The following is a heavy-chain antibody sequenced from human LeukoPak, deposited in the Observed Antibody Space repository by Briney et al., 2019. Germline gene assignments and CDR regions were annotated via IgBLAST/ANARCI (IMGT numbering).Heavy chain of an antibody. D-gene: IGHD3-16*01. CDR1: GGSISSYY. J-gene: IGHJ5*02. V-gene: IGHV4-59*12. CDR3: SRGGGRMRIYGKKWFDP. Sequence: SETLSLTCTVSGGSISSYYWSWIRQPPGKGLEWIGYIYYSGSTNYNPSLKSRVTISVDTSKNQFSLKLSSVTAADTAVYYCSRGGGRMRIYGKKWFDPWGQGTLVTVSS. CDR2: IYYSGST.